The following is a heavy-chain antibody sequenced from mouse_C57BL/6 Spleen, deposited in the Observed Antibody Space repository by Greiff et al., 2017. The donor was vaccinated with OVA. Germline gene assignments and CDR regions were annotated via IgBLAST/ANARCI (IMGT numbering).Heavy chain of an antibody. CDR3: ARESNYVDFDV. CDR1: GFTFSDYY. CDR2: INYDGSST. J-gene: IGHJ1*03. Sequence: EVKLMESEGGLVQPGSSMKLSCTASGFTFSDYYMAWVRQVPEKGLEWVANINYDGSSTYYLDSLKSRFIISRDNAKNILYLQMSSLKSEDTATYYCARESNYVDFDVWGTGTTVTVSS. V-gene: IGHV5-16*01. D-gene: IGHD2-5*01.